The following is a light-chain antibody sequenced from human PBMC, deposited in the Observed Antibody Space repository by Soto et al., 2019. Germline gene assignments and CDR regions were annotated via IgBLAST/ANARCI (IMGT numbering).Light chain of an antibody. CDR1: SSNIGAGYD. V-gene: IGLV1-40*01. CDR2: DNS. CDR3: QSYDSSLSGYV. J-gene: IGLJ1*01. Sequence: QAVVTQPPSVSGAPGQRVTIFCTGRSSNIGAGYDVHWYQQLPGTAPKLLIYDNSNRPSGVPDRFSGSKSGTSASLAITGLQAEDEADYYCQSYDSSLSGYVFGTGTKLNVL.